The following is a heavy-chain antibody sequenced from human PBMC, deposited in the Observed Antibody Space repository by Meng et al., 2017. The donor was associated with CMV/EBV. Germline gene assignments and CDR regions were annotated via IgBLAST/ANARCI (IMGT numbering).Heavy chain of an antibody. CDR1: GFTFSSYW. V-gene: IGHV3-7*01. J-gene: IGHJ6*02. Sequence: GGSLRLSCAASGFTFSSYWMSWVRQAPGKGLEWVANIKQDGSEKYYVDSVKGRFTISRDNAKNSLYLQMNSQRAEDTAVYYCARAISGWRVYYYYYGMDVWGQGTTVTVSS. D-gene: IGHD6-19*01. CDR3: ARAISGWRVYYYYYGMDV. CDR2: IKQDGSEK.